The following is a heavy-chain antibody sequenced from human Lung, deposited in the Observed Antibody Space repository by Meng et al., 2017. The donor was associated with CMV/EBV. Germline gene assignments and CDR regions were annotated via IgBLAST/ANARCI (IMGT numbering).Heavy chain of an antibody. CDR2: VHYSGST. CDR1: GGSVSSGSYY. V-gene: IGHV4-61*01. J-gene: IGHJ4*02. D-gene: IGHD6-13*01. CDR3: ARFFDSWFYFES. Sequence: SXTXSLXCTVSGGSVSSGSYYWSWIRQPPGKGLEWIGYVHYSGSTNYNPSLKSRVTISLDTSKNQFSLRPSSVTAADTSVYFCARFFDSWFYFESWVQGTXVTVSS.